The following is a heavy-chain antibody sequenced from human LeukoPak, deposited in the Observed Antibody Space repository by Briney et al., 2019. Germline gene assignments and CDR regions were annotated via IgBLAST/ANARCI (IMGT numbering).Heavy chain of an antibody. CDR3: ARVQYYYASSGYLLPGYFDY. V-gene: IGHV4-59*01. D-gene: IGHD3-22*01. Sequence: KPSETLSLTCTVSGGSISSYYWSWIRQPPGKGLEWIGYIYYSGSTNYNPSLKSRVTISVDTSKNQFSLKLSSVTAADTAVYYCARVQYYYASSGYLLPGYFDYWGQGTLVTVSS. CDR2: IYYSGST. J-gene: IGHJ4*02. CDR1: GGSISSYY.